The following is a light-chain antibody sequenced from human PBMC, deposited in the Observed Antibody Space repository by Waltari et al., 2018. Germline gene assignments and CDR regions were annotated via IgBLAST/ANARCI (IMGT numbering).Light chain of an antibody. V-gene: IGKV4-1*01. CDR1: QSVLYSSNNKNS. J-gene: IGKJ4*01. CDR2: WAS. Sequence: DIVVTQSPEVLSVSLGERATINCKSSQSVLYSSNNKNSFAWFQQKPGQRPRLLIYWASTRESGVPDRFSGSGSGTDFSLTIANLQAEDVAVYYCQQYYRIPLSFGGGTKVEIK. CDR3: QQYYRIPLS.